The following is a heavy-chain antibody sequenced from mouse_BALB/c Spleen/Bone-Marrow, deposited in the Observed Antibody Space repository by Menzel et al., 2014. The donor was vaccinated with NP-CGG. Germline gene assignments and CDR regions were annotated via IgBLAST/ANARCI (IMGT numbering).Heavy chain of an antibody. CDR1: GYTFTDNW. CDR3: ARGGHDFSLDY. V-gene: IGHV1-69*01. CDR2: IDTSDSYT. Sequence: QVQLKQSGAELGMPGASVRMSCKASGYTFTDNWIYWAKQRPGQGLEWIGAIDTSDSYTNYNQKFMGKASLTVDASSSTAYVQVSSLTSDDSAVYYCARGGHDFSLDYWGQGTSVTVSS. J-gene: IGHJ4*01. D-gene: IGHD2-4*01.